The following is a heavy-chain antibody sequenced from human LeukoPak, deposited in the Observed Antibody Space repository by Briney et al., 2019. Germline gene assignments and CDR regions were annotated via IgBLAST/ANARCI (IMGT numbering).Heavy chain of an antibody. CDR2: IYPGDSDT. CDR1: GYSFTSCW. Sequence: GESLKISCKGSGYSFTSCWIGWVRQMPGKGLEWMGIIYPGDSDTRYSPSFQGQVTISADKSISTAYMQWSSLKASDTAMYYCARQGRIAVAGIDYWGQGTLVTVSS. J-gene: IGHJ4*02. CDR3: ARQGRIAVAGIDY. V-gene: IGHV5-51*01. D-gene: IGHD6-19*01.